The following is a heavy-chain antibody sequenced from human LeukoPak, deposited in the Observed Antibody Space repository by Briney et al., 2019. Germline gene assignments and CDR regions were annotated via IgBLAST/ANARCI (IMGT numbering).Heavy chain of an antibody. CDR2: IKHDGSEM. D-gene: IGHD3-10*01. V-gene: IGHV3-7*01. J-gene: IGHJ4*02. CDR1: GLTFNSYW. Sequence: GGSLRLSCVVSGLTFNSYWMTWVRQAPGKGLEWVANIKHDGSEMYYVDSVKGRFTVSRDNARNSLYLQMNSLRAEDTAVYYCAKDGSGSYSYYFDYWGQGTLVTVSS. CDR3: AKDGSGSYSYYFDY.